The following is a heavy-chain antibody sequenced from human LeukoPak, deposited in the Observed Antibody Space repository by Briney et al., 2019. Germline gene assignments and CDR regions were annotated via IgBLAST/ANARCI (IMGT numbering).Heavy chain of an antibody. V-gene: IGHV4-59*01. CDR2: IYYSGST. D-gene: IGHD3-10*01. J-gene: IGHJ5*02. CDR3: ARSPSITMVRGVTYNWFDP. CDR1: GVSISRYY. Sequence: SETLSLTCTVSGVSISRYYWSWIRQPPGKGLEWIGYIYYSGSTNYNPSLKSRVTISVDTSKNQFSLKLSSVTAADTAVYYCARSPSITMVRGVTYNWFDPWGQGTLVTVSS.